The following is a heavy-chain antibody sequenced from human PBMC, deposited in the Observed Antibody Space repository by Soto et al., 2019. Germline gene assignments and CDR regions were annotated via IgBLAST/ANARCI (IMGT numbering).Heavy chain of an antibody. J-gene: IGHJ6*03. CDR1: GFPFSSYI. CDR2: ISSSSSYI. Sequence: PGGSLRLSCAASGFPFSSYIMNWVRQAPGKGLEWVSSISSSSSYIYYADSVKGRFTISRDNAKNSLYLQMNSLRAEDTAVYYCARTHGTTGGYYYMDVWGKGTTVTVSS. CDR3: ARTHGTTGGYYYMDV. D-gene: IGHD1-1*01. V-gene: IGHV3-21*01.